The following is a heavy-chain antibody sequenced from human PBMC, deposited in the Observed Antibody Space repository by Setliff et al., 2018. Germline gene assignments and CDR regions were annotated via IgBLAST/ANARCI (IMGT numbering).Heavy chain of an antibody. D-gene: IGHD3-3*01. CDR2: IYYSGST. CDR1: GGSISSSSYY. J-gene: IGHJ4*02. Sequence: SETLSLTCTVSGGSISSSSYYWGWIRQPPGKGLEWIGSIYYSGSTYYIPSLKSRVTISVDTSKNQFSLKLSSVTAADTAVYYCARRISYYNFWSGYYDYWGQGTLVTVSS. CDR3: ARRISYYNFWSGYYDY. V-gene: IGHV4-39*07.